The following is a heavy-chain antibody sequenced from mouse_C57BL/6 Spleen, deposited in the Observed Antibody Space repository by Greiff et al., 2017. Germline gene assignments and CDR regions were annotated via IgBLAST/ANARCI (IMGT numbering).Heavy chain of an antibody. CDR2: IDPETGGT. V-gene: IGHV1-15*01. CDR1: GYTFTDYE. D-gene: IGHD1-1*01. J-gene: IGHJ1*03. Sequence: QVHVKQSGAELVRPGASVTLSCKASGYTFTDYEMHWVKQTPVHGLEWIGAIDPETGGTAYNQKFKGKAILTADKSSSTAYMELRSLTSEDSAVYYCTGTTTVVRDFDVWGTGTTVTVSS. CDR3: TGTTTVVRDFDV.